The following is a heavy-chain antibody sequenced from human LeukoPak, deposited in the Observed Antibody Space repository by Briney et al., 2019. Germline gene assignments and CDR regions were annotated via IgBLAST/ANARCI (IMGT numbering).Heavy chain of an antibody. J-gene: IGHJ3*02. CDR3: AREKAVAGHDAFDI. Sequence: ASVKVSCKASGYTFTSYAMHWVRQAPGQRLEWMGWINAGNGNTKYSQKFQGRVTITADESTSTAYMELSSLRSEDTAVYYCAREKAVAGHDAFDIWGQGTMVTVSS. CDR1: GYTFTSYA. V-gene: IGHV1-3*01. CDR2: INAGNGNT. D-gene: IGHD6-19*01.